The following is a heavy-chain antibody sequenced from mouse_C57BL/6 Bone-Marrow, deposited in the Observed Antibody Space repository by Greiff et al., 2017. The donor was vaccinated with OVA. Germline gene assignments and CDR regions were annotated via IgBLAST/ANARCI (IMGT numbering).Heavy chain of an antibody. CDR2: IYPGSGST. CDR3: AKAYYSNCPYCDY. D-gene: IGHD2-5*01. Sequence: VQLQQPGAELVKPGASVKMSCKASGYTFTSYWITWVKQRPGQGLEWIGDIYPGSGSTNYNEKFKSKATLTVDTSSSTAYMPLSSLTSEDSAVYNCAKAYYSNCPYCDYWGQGTTLTVSS. CDR1: GYTFTSYW. V-gene: IGHV1-55*01. J-gene: IGHJ2*01.